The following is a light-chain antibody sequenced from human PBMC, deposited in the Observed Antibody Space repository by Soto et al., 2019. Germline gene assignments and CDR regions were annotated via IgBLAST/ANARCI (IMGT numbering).Light chain of an antibody. CDR2: KAS. V-gene: IGKV1-5*03. CDR3: QQYNSYGT. CDR1: RDISSW. Sequence: DMEMTHSASSVSAPPADRPAITCRARRDISSWWVGYQQETGKASTHLIYKASSLESGVLSRFSSSRCGREFTLTISSMQPGDFATYYCQQYNSYGTFGQGTKV. J-gene: IGKJ1*01.